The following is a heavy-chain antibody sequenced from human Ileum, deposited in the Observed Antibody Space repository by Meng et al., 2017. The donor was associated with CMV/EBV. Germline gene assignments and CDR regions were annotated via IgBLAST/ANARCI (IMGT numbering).Heavy chain of an antibody. CDR2: INPHSGGS. D-gene: IGHD3-10*01. Sequence: ASVKVSCKASGFTFTDYYFHWVRQAPGQGLEWMGWINPHSGGSIYAQKFQGRVTLTRDTSISTVYMELPRLRFDDTAVYYCARKLRGEYSDIWGQGTMVTVSS. CDR3: ARKLRGEYSDI. CDR1: GFTFTDYY. J-gene: IGHJ3*02. V-gene: IGHV1-2*02.